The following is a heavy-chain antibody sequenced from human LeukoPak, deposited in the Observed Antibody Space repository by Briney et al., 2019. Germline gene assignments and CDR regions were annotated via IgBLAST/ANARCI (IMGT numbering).Heavy chain of an antibody. J-gene: IGHJ5*02. CDR3: ARVGNYYRSGCHH. Sequence: GGSLRLSCVAAGFRFSVSYMDSIRRAPGKGLEWLSYISSPGTTTYYIDSVKGRFTISRDNAKNSLYLQMNSLRAEDTAVYYCARVGNYYRSGCHHWGQGTLVTVSS. CDR1: GFRFSVSY. D-gene: IGHD3-10*01. V-gene: IGHV3-11*04. CDR2: ISSPGTTT.